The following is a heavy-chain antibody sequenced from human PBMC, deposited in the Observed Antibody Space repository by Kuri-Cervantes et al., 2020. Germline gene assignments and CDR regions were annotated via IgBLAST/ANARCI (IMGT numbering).Heavy chain of an antibody. D-gene: IGHD3-10*01. CDR3: ARGATMVRGVLMGAFDI. Sequence: SETLSLTCTVSGGSISSYYWSWIRQPAGKGLEWIGRIYTSGSTNYNPSLKSRVTMSVDTSKNQFSLKLSSVTAADTAVYYCARGATMVRGVLMGAFDIWGQGTMVTVSS. V-gene: IGHV4-4*07. CDR2: IYTSGST. J-gene: IGHJ3*02. CDR1: GGSISSYY.